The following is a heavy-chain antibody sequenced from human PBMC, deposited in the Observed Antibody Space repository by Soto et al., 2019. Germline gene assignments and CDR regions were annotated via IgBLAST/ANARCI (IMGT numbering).Heavy chain of an antibody. CDR2: ISNDGTNK. CDR3: ARSPDLTYYYDSSGYRPFDY. V-gene: IGHV3-30*03. D-gene: IGHD3-22*01. Sequence: GGSLRLSCAASGFTFSSYGMHWVRQAPGKGLEWVAVISNDGTNKYYGDSVKGRFTISRDNSKNTLYLQMNSLRAEDTAVYYCARSPDLTYYYDSSGYRPFDYCGQGPLVSVSS. J-gene: IGHJ4*02. CDR1: GFTFSSYG.